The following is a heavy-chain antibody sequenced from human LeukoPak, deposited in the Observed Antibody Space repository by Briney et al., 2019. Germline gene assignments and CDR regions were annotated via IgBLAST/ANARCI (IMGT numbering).Heavy chain of an antibody. D-gene: IGHD2-15*01. CDR3: ARGPIVVVVAATYGMDV. Sequence: ASVKVSCKASGYTFTSYYMHWVRQAPGQGLEWMGIINPSGGSTSYAQKFQGRVTMTRDTSTSTVYMELSSLISEDTAVYYCARGPIVVVVAATYGMDVWGQGTTVTVSS. J-gene: IGHJ6*02. CDR2: INPSGGST. V-gene: IGHV1-46*01. CDR1: GYTFTSYY.